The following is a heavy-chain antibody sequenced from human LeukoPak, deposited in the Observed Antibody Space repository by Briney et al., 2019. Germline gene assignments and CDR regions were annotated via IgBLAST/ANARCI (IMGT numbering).Heavy chain of an antibody. V-gene: IGHV1-18*01. CDR1: GYTFTSYG. D-gene: IGHD3-10*01. J-gene: IGHJ4*02. Sequence: GASVKVSCKASGYTFTSYGDSWVRQAPGQGLEWMGWLSAYNGNINYAQKLQGRVTMTTDTSTSTAYMELRSLRSDDTAVYYCARVGFRGAYLYYFDYWGQGTLVTVSS. CDR3: ARVGFRGAYLYYFDY. CDR2: LSAYNGNI.